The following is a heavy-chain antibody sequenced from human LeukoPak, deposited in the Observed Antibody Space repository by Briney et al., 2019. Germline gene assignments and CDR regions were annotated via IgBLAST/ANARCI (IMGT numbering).Heavy chain of an antibody. CDR2: IYYSGST. D-gene: IGHD6-13*01. Sequence: SETLSLTCTVSGGSISSYYWSWIRQPPGKGLEWIGSIYYSGSTYYNPSLKSRVTISVDTSKNQFSLKLSSVTAADTAVYYCARRAYSSSRATIDYWGQGTLVTVSS. J-gene: IGHJ4*02. CDR3: ARRAYSSSRATIDY. V-gene: IGHV4-39*01. CDR1: GGSISSYY.